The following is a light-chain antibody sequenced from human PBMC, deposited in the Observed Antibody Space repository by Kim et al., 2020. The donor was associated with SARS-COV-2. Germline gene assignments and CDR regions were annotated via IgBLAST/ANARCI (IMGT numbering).Light chain of an antibody. CDR2: AAS. CDR1: QTIDKY. CDR3: QQSYVAQYT. V-gene: IGKV1-39*01. Sequence: HITHSPSSLSASVGDRVTITCRASQTIDKYLNWFQHKPGKAPSLLIFAASSLHSGVPSRFSASASGTDFTLTITSLQPEDFATYYCQQSYVAQYTFGQGPKLDI. J-gene: IGKJ2*01.